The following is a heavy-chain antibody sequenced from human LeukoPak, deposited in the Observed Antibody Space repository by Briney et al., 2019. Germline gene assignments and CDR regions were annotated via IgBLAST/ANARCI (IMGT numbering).Heavy chain of an antibody. Sequence: PGRSLRLSCAASGFTFSSYSMNWVRQAPGKGLEWVSSISSSSSYIYYADSVKGRFTISRDNAKNSLYLQMNSLRAEDTAVYYCARARGDRVVAYYMDVWGKGTTVTVSS. CDR2: ISSSSSYI. J-gene: IGHJ6*03. CDR1: GFTFSSYS. D-gene: IGHD2-15*01. CDR3: ARARGDRVVAYYMDV. V-gene: IGHV3-21*01.